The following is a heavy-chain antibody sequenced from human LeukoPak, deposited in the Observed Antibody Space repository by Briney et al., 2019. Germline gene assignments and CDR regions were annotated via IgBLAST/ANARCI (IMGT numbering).Heavy chain of an antibody. CDR3: ASGEFYEAAFDI. D-gene: IGHD3-10*01. V-gene: IGHV3-53*01. J-gene: IGHJ3*02. Sequence: GGSLRLSCAASGFDVSDNYMSWVRQAPGKGLEWVSIIYSGGSTYYADSVKGRFTISRDNSKNTLYLQMNSLRAEDTAVYYCASGEFYEAAFDIWGQGTMVTVSS. CDR2: IYSGGST. CDR1: GFDVSDNY.